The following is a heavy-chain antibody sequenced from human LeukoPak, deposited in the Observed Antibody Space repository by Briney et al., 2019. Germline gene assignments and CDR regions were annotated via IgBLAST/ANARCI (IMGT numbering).Heavy chain of an antibody. CDR1: GGSFSGYY. V-gene: IGHV4-34*01. J-gene: IGHJ4*02. D-gene: IGHD3-22*01. CDR2: INHSGST. CDR3: ARGITMIVVLGD. Sequence: PSETLSLTCAVYGGSFSGYYWSWIRQPPGKGLEWIGEINHSGSTNYNPSLKSRVTISVDTSKNQFSLKLSSVTAADTAVYYCARGITMIVVLGDWGQGTLVTVSS.